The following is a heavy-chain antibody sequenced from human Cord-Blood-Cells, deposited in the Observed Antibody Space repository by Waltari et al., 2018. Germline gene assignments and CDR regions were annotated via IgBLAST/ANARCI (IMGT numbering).Heavy chain of an antibody. CDR1: GFTFSSYG. D-gene: IGHD3-10*01. J-gene: IGHJ4*02. V-gene: IGHV3-33*01. CDR3: ARESRGSGSYYYFDY. Sequence: QVQLVESGGGVVQPGRSLRLSCAASGFTFSSYGMHWVRQAPGKGLEWVAVIWYDGSNKYYADSVKGRFTISRDNSKNTLYLQMNSLRAEDTAVYYCARESRGSGSYYYFDYWGQGTLVTVSS. CDR2: IWYDGSNK.